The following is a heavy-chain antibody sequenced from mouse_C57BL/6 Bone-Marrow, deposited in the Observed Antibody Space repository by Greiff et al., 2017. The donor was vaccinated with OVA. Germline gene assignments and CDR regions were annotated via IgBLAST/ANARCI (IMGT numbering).Heavy chain of an antibody. J-gene: IGHJ1*03. Sequence: QVQLKESGAELVRPGASVKLSCTASGYTFTDYYINWVKQRPGQGLEWIARIYPGSGNTYYNEKFKGKATLTAEKSSSTAYMQLSSLTSEDAAVYFCARERTFYSGSSYWYFDVWGTGTTVTVSS. CDR2: IYPGSGNT. D-gene: IGHD1-1*01. CDR1: GYTFTDYY. V-gene: IGHV1-76*01. CDR3: ARERTFYSGSSYWYFDV.